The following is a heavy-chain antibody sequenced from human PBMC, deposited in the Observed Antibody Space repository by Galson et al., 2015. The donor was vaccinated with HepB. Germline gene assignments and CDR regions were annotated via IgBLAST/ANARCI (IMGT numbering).Heavy chain of an antibody. CDR1: GYTFTSYG. J-gene: IGHJ4*02. CDR3: ARALYCSSTSCLPGFDY. V-gene: IGHV1-18*01. D-gene: IGHD2-2*01. CDR2: ISAYNGNT. Sequence: SVKVSCKASGYTFTSYGISWVRQAPGQGLEWMGWISAYNGNTNYAQKLQGRVTMTTDTSTSTAYMELRSLRSDDTAVYYCARALYCSSTSCLPGFDYWGQGTLVTVSS.